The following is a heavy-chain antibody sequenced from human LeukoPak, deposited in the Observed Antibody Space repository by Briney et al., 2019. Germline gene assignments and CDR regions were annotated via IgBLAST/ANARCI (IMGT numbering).Heavy chain of an antibody. D-gene: IGHD6-13*01. Sequence: QAGGSLRLSCAASGFTFSSYAMSWVRQAPGKGLEWVSAISGSGGSTYYADSVKGRFTISRDNSKNTLYLQMNSLRAEDTAVYYCAKGTSTDSSSWYVGLYYYYYYGMDVWGQGTTVTVSS. CDR1: GFTFSSYA. V-gene: IGHV3-23*01. CDR3: AKGTSTDSSSWYVGLYYYYYYGMDV. J-gene: IGHJ6*02. CDR2: ISGSGGST.